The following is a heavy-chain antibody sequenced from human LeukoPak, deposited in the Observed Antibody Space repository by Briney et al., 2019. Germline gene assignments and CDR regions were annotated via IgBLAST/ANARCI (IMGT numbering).Heavy chain of an antibody. Sequence: GGSLRLSCAASGFTFSSYSMNWVRQAPGKGLEWVSYISSSSSTICYADSVKGRFTISRDNAKNSLYLQMNSLRAEDTAVYYCARDGILWWGTDAFDIWGQGTMVTVSS. J-gene: IGHJ3*02. CDR3: ARDGILWWGTDAFDI. D-gene: IGHD2-21*01. CDR1: GFTFSSYS. V-gene: IGHV3-48*01. CDR2: ISSSSSTI.